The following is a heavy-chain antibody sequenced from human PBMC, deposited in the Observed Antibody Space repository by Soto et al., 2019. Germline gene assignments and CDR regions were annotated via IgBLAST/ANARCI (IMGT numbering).Heavy chain of an antibody. CDR1: GFTFSDYW. J-gene: IGHJ6*02. D-gene: IGHD6-6*01. Sequence: RGSLRLSCAGSGFTFSDYWMHWVRQAPGKGLVWVSRLNSDGSSTSYADSVKGRFTISRDNAKNTLYLQMNSLRAEDTAVYYCARSLNIATRPPWGYFYGMDVWGQGTTVTVSS. V-gene: IGHV3-74*01. CDR3: ARSLNIATRPPWGYFYGMDV. CDR2: LNSDGSST.